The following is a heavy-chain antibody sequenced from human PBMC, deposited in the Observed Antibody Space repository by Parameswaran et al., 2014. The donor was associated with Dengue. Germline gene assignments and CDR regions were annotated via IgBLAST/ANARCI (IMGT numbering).Heavy chain of an antibody. CDR2: ISSSSSYT. Sequence: LKISCAASGFTFSDYYMSWIRQAPGKGLEWVSYISSSSSYTNYADSVKGRFTISRDNAKNSLYLQMNSLRAEDTAVYYCARGDYGTRFYYYDMDVWGQGTTVTVSS. V-gene: IGHV3-11*06. D-gene: IGHD4-17*01. CDR1: GFTFSDYY. CDR3: ARGDYGTRFYYYDMDV. J-gene: IGHJ6*02.